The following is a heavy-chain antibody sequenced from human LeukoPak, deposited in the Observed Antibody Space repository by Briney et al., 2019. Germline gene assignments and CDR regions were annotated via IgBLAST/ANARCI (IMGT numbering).Heavy chain of an antibody. J-gene: IGHJ4*02. CDR2: ISSSSSYI. CDR1: GFTFSSYS. V-gene: IGHV3-21*01. CDR3: ARELGTNYFDY. Sequence: PRGSLRLSCAASGFTFSSYSMNWVRQAPGKGLEWVSSISSSSSYIYYADSVKGRFTISRDNDKNSLYLQMNSLRAEDTAVYYCARELGTNYFDYWGQGTLVTVSS. D-gene: IGHD7-27*01.